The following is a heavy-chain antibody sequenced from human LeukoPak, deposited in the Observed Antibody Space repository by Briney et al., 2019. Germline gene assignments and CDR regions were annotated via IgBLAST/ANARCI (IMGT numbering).Heavy chain of an antibody. V-gene: IGHV1-2*02. CDR3: VRDPSPYTGSYFDY. CDR1: GYTFTGYF. CDR2: INANSGDT. D-gene: IGHD1-26*01. Sequence: ASVKVSCKASGYTFTGYFIHWMRQAPGQGLEWMGWINANSGDTHYALKFQGRVFMTRDTSISTVYMELSRLTTDDTAVYYCVRDPSPYTGSYFDYWGQGTLVTVSS. J-gene: IGHJ4*02.